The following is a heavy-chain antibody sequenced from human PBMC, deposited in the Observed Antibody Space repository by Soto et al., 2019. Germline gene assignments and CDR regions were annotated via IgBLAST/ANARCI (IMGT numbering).Heavy chain of an antibody. CDR1: GGSISSGGYY. CDR2: IYYSGST. CDR3: ARAGRDCSSTSCYTKRVVYYYGMDV. V-gene: IGHV4-31*03. D-gene: IGHD2-2*02. Sequence: SETLSLTCTVSGGSISSGGYYWSWIRQHPGKGLEWIGYIYYSGSTYYNPSLKSRVTISVDTSKNQFSLKLSSVTAADTAVYYCARAGRDCSSTSCYTKRVVYYYGMDVWGQGTTVTSP. J-gene: IGHJ6*02.